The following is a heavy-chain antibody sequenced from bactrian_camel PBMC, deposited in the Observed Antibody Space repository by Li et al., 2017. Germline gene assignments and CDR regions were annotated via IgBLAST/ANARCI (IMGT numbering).Heavy chain of an antibody. J-gene: IGHJ4*01. Sequence: VQLVESGGGSVQAGGSLRLSCAPSGQSFTGYCMAWFRQAPGEERKAVASLDSDGTTSYADSVRGRFTISRDNAKNTLDLQMDSLKPEDTAMYFCAERPWGSGDGCAPSQTSFTWWGQGTQVTVS. CDR1: GQSFTGYC. V-gene: IGHV3-2*01. CDR3: AERPWGSGDGCAPSQTSFTW. D-gene: IGHD5*01. CDR2: LDSDGTTS.